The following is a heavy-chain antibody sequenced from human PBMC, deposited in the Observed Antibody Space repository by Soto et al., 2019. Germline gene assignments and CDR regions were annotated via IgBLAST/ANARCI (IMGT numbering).Heavy chain of an antibody. CDR1: GFTFSSYA. J-gene: IGHJ4*02. CDR2: ISGSGGST. V-gene: IGHV3-23*01. D-gene: IGHD2-15*01. CDR3: AKDSGIVVVVAATHFDY. Sequence: EVQLLESGGGLVQPGGSLRLSCAASGFTFSSYAMSSVRQAPGKGLEWVSAISGSGGSTYYADSVKGRFTISRDNSKNTLYLQMNSLRAEDTAVYYCAKDSGIVVVVAATHFDYWGQGTLVTVSS.